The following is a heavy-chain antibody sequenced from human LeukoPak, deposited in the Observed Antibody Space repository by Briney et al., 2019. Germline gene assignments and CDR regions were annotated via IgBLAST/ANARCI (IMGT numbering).Heavy chain of an antibody. V-gene: IGHV4-59*02. CDR1: GFTVSSND. J-gene: IGHJ5*02. Sequence: GSLRLSCAASGFTVSSNDMNWVRQPPGKGLEWIGYIYYSGSTNYNPSLKSRVTISVDTSKNQFSLKLSSVTAADTAVYYCARGDSGYDAWGQGTLVTVSS. CDR3: ARGDSGYDA. CDR2: IYYSGST. D-gene: IGHD5-12*01.